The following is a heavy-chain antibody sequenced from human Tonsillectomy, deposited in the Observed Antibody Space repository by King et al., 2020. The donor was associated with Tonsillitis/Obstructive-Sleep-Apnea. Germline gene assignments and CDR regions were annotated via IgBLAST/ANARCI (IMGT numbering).Heavy chain of an antibody. D-gene: IGHD1-26*01. V-gene: IGHV1-69*09. Sequence: QLVQSGAEVKKPGSSVKVSCKASGGTFSSYAISWVRQAPGQGLEWMGRIIPIVGIVNYAQKFQGRVTLTADKSTSTAYMELSSLRSAATAVYYCARDPQSASYYDSLNYLDYWGQGTLVSVS. CDR2: IIPIVGIV. CDR1: GGTFSSYA. J-gene: IGHJ4*02. CDR3: ARDPQSASYYDSLNYLDY.